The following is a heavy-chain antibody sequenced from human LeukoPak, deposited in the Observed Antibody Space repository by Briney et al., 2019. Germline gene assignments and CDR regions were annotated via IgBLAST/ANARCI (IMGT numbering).Heavy chain of an antibody. Sequence: PGGSLRLSCAASGFTFDDYAMHWVRQAPGKGLEWVSAISGSGGSTYYADSVKGRFTISRDNSKNTLYLQMNSLRAEDTAVYYCAKDHGIAAAGTFDYWGQGTLVTVSS. J-gene: IGHJ4*02. CDR2: ISGSGGST. D-gene: IGHD6-13*01. CDR3: AKDHGIAAAGTFDY. V-gene: IGHV3-23*01. CDR1: GFTFDDYA.